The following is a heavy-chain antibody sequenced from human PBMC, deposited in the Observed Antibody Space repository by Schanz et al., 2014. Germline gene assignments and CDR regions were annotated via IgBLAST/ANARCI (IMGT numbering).Heavy chain of an antibody. J-gene: IGHJ4*02. CDR3: AKSYDTSGYSGFDY. V-gene: IGHV3-7*01. CDR2: IKLDGSEK. CDR1: GFTFSGYW. Sequence: VQLVESGGGVVQPGRSLRLSCAASGFTFSGYWMSWVRQAPGEGLVWVANIKLDGSEKYYVDSVKGRFTISRDNAKNTLYLQMNSLRTEDTAVYFCAKSYDTSGYSGFDYWGQGTLVTVSS. D-gene: IGHD3-22*01.